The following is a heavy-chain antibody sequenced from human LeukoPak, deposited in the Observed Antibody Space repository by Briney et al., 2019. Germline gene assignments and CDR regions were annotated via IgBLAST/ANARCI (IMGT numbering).Heavy chain of an antibody. V-gene: IGHV4-4*07. J-gene: IGHJ6*03. Sequence: KPSETLSLTCTVSGGSISSYYWSWIRQPAGKGLEWIGRIYTSGSTNYNPSLKSRVTMSVDTSKNQFSLKLSSVTAADTAVYYCARDVYCSSTSCYYGAYYYYYYMDVGGKGTTVTVSS. CDR2: IYTSGST. D-gene: IGHD2-2*01. CDR3: ARDVYCSSTSCYYGAYYYYYYMDV. CDR1: GGSISSYY.